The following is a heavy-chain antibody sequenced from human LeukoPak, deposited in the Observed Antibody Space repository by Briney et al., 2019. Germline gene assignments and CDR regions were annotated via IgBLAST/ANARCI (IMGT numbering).Heavy chain of an antibody. CDR3: ARDLGDILTGHPQRTYYYYLDV. CDR2: IYHSGST. CDR1: GYSISRGYS. J-gene: IGHJ6*03. V-gene: IGHV4-38-2*02. Sequence: AQTLSLTCTVSGYSISRGYSWCWIRQPPGKGLEWFGNIYHSGSTNYSPSLTSRVTISVDPSKHQFSLKLSSVTPAQTAVYSCARDLGDILTGHPQRTYYYYLDVWGKGTTVTISS. D-gene: IGHD3-9*01.